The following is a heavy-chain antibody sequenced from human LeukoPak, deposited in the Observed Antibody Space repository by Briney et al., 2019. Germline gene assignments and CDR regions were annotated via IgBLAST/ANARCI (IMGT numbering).Heavy chain of an antibody. D-gene: IGHD5-24*01. CDR2: IYYSGST. CDR3: AMSRDGYNYAYYFDD. J-gene: IGHJ4*02. CDR1: GDSISSYY. Sequence: PETLSLTCTVSGDSISSYYWSWIRQPPGKGLEWVGYIYYSGSTNYNPSLKSRVTISVDTSKNQFSLRLNSVTAADTAVYYCAMSRDGYNYAYYFDDWGQGTLVTVSS. V-gene: IGHV4-59*13.